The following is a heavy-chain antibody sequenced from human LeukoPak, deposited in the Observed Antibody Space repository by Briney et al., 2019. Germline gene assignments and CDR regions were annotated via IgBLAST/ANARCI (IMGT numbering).Heavy chain of an antibody. CDR1: GYTLIDLS. V-gene: IGHV1-24*01. D-gene: IGHD4-17*01. Sequence: GASVKVSCKVSGYTLIDLSIHWVRQAPGRGLEWMGGSNLENGETIYVEWFQGRGTMTEDSSIDTAYVDLSSLTSEDTAVYYCATGTATDYGAYTYWGQGTLVTVSS. CDR2: SNLENGET. J-gene: IGHJ4*02. CDR3: ATGTATDYGAYTY.